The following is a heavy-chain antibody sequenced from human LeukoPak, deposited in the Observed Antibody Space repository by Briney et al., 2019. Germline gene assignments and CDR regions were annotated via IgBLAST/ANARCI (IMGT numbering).Heavy chain of an antibody. V-gene: IGHV3-21*01. CDR2: ISSSSSYI. Sequence: GGSLRLSCAASGFTFSSYNMNWVRQAPGKGLEWVSSISSSSSYIYYADSVKGRFTISRDNAKNSLYLQMNSLRAEDTAVYYCARERGYSYGYGDYWGQGTLVTVSS. CDR1: GFTFSSYN. J-gene: IGHJ4*02. D-gene: IGHD5-18*01. CDR3: ARERGYSYGYGDY.